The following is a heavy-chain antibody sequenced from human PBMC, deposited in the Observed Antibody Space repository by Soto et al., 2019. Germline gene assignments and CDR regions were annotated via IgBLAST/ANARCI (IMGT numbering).Heavy chain of an antibody. J-gene: IGHJ4*02. CDR1: GYTFTDHG. Sequence: QVQLVQSGPEVKKPGASVTVSCKTSGYTFTDHGIDWVRQAPGQGLEWVGWVSSYNGNTNYAYNLKDRVIMTTAPSTSTAYMELRGLRSDDTAVYYCAREVEGSYSPADFWGQGTPVTVSS. D-gene: IGHD3-10*01. CDR3: AREVEGSYSPADF. V-gene: IGHV1-18*01. CDR2: VSSYNGNT.